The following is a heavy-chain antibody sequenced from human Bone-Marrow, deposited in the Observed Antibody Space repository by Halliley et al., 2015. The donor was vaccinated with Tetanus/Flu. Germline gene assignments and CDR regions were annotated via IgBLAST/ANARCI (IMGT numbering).Heavy chain of an antibody. D-gene: IGHD3-16*02. J-gene: IGHJ4*02. Sequence: SLRLSCTTSGFTFGDYAMGWVRQAPGKGLEWVGFIRSKPYGGTTDYAASVKGRFTISRDDSKDIAYLQMNSLKTEDTAVYYCAREHYDYVWGSYHSFAYWGQGTLVTVSS. V-gene: IGHV3-49*04. CDR2: IRSKPYGGTT. CDR3: AREHYDYVWGSYHSFAY. CDR1: GFTFGDYA.